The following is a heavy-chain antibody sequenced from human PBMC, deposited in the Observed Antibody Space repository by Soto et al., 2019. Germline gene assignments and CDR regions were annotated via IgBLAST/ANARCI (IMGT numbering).Heavy chain of an antibody. D-gene: IGHD6-19*01. CDR2: IWNDGSEK. J-gene: IGHJ4*02. CDR3: AREDITVPGTGGFDD. CDR1: GFTFRSYG. Sequence: QVQLVESGGGVVQPGTSLRLSCAASGFTFRSYGMHWVRQPPGKGLEWVAAIWNDGSEKYYEDSVKGRFTISTDNSKNTLYLQMNSLRVEDTAVYYCAREDITVPGTGGFDDWGQGTLVTVSS. V-gene: IGHV3-33*01.